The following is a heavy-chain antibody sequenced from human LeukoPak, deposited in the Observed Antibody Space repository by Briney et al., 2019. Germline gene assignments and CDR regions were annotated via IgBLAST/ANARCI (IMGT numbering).Heavy chain of an antibody. CDR1: GFTFSNYA. V-gene: IGHV3-30*04. D-gene: IGHD3-22*01. CDR3: AKTRSGYPYGGFDY. Sequence: GRSLRLSCAASGFTFSNYAIHWVRQAPGKGLEWVSVISYDGTNKYYADSVKGRFTISRDNSKNTLYLQMNSLRAEDTAVYYCAKTRSGYPYGGFDYWGQGTLVTVSS. J-gene: IGHJ4*02. CDR2: ISYDGTNK.